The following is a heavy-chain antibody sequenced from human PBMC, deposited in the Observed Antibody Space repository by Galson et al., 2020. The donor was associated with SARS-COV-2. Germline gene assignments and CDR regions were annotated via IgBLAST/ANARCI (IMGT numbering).Heavy chain of an antibody. D-gene: IGHD2-21*01. CDR3: ARGARTIHMVFVIRGHIEYFDS. CDR1: GGSFSPYF. V-gene: IGHV4-34*01. Sequence: ETSETLYLTCAVSGGSFSPYFWTWIRQPPGKGLEWVGEIAHSGRTNYNPSLKSRVAISVDTAKNQFSLTLHSVPAADTAVYYCARGARTIHMVFVIRGHIEYFDSWGQGSQVTGSS. CDR2: IAHSGRT. J-gene: IGHJ4*02.